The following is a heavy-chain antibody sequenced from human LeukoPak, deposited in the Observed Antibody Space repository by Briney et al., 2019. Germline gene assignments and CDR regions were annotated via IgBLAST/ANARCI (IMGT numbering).Heavy chain of an antibody. D-gene: IGHD3-22*01. J-gene: IGHJ5*02. Sequence: GGSLRLSCAASGFTFSSYAMSWVRQAPGKGLEWVSAISGSGGGTYYADSVKGRFTISRDNSKNTLYLQMNSLRAEDTAVYYCAKNVRGYYDSSGYINWFDPWGQGTLVTVSS. CDR3: AKNVRGYYDSSGYINWFDP. CDR1: GFTFSSYA. V-gene: IGHV3-23*01. CDR2: ISGSGGGT.